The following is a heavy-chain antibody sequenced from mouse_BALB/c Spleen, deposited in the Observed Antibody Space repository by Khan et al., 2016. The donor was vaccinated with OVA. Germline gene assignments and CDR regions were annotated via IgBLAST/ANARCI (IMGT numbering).Heavy chain of an antibody. CDR1: GFSITNYC. J-gene: IGHJ4*01. D-gene: IGHD2-4*01. CDR2: IWNDGNT. Sequence: QVQLKESGPGLVAPSQTLSITCTISGFSITNYCVHWVRQPPGKGLEWLVVIWNDGNTTYNSALNSRLTIIKDNSNSQVFLKMNSLQTDDTAMYFWARQLYYHYNIMGYWGQGTSVTVSS. CDR3: ARQLYYHYNIMGY. V-gene: IGHV2-6-1*01.